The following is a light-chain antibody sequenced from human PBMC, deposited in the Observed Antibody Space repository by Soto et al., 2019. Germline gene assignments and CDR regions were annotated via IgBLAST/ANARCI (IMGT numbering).Light chain of an antibody. Sequence: DIQKTQSPSSLSASVGDRVTITCRASQSISSFLNWYQQKPGKAPKLLIYAASNLQSGVPSRFSGSGSGTDFTLTISSLQPEDFAAYYCQQSDITPYTFGQGTKLEIK. V-gene: IGKV1-39*01. CDR3: QQSDITPYT. CDR2: AAS. CDR1: QSISSF. J-gene: IGKJ2*01.